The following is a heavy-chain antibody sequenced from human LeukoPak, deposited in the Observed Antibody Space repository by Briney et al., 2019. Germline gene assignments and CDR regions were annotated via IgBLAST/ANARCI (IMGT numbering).Heavy chain of an antibody. V-gene: IGHV4-59*01. CDR3: ARDNYSPFDS. D-gene: IGHD4-11*01. Sequence: SETLSLTCTVSGGSIGSFYWSWIRQPPGKGLEWIGHINYSGTSNYNPSLNSRVTISLYASKNQFSLTLTSVTAADTAMYYCARDNYSPFDSWGQGTPVTVSS. CDR2: INYSGTS. CDR1: GGSIGSFY. J-gene: IGHJ5*01.